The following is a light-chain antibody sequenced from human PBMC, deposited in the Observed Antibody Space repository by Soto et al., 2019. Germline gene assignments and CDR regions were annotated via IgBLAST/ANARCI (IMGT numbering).Light chain of an antibody. CDR3: QQYGSSP. V-gene: IGKV3-20*01. J-gene: IGKJ5*01. Sequence: EIVLTQSPGTLSLSPGERATLSCRASQSVSSSYLAWYQQKPGQAPRLLIYGASSRATGIPDRFSGSWSGTDFTLTISRLEPEDFAVYYCQQYGSSPFGQGTRLEIK. CDR2: GAS. CDR1: QSVSSSY.